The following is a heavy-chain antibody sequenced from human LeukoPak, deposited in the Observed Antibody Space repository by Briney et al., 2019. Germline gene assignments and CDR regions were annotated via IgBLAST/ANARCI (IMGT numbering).Heavy chain of an antibody. J-gene: IGHJ5*02. V-gene: IGHV5-51*01. Sequence: GESLKISCKGSGYSFTSYWIGWVRQMPGKGLEWMGIIYPGDSDTRYSPSFQGQVTIPADKSISTAYLQWSSLKASDTAMYYCARMDTEFTIFGVVNSNWFDPWGQGTLVTVSS. CDR1: GYSFTSYW. D-gene: IGHD3-3*01. CDR2: IYPGDSDT. CDR3: ARMDTEFTIFGVVNSNWFDP.